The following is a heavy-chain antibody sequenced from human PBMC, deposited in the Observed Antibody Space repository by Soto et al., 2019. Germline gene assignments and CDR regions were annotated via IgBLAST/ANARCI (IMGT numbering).Heavy chain of an antibody. CDR2: FYGGST. CDR3: AGDSRSAEGWLDP. V-gene: IGHV4-59*01. Sequence: SETLSLTCTVSGAPTSGYFWTWIRQPPGKGLEWIGYFYGGSTNYNPSLKSRATISMAPSKNHFSLNLMSVTAADTAVYYCAGDSRSAEGWLDPWGQGILVTVS. D-gene: IGHD1-26*01. J-gene: IGHJ5*02. CDR1: GAPTSGYF.